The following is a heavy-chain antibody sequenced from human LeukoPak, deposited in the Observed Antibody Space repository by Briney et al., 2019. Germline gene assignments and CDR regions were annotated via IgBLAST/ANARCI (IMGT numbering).Heavy chain of an antibody. V-gene: IGHV5-51*01. CDR2: IYAGDSDT. CDR1: GYSFTNYW. CDR3: ARLGYYDSVSYFAEFDP. D-gene: IGHD3-10*01. J-gene: IGHJ5*02. Sequence: GESLKISCKGSGYSFTNYWIGWVRQLPGKGLEWMGIIYAGDSDTRYSPSFQGQVTISADKSISTAYLQWSSLKASDTAMYYCARLGYYDSVSYFAEFDPWGQGTLVTVSS.